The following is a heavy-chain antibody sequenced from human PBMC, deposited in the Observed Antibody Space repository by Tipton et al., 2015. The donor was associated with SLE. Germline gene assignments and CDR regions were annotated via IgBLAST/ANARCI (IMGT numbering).Heavy chain of an antibody. Sequence: TLSLTCTVSGGSIGPFYWHWIRQSPGKALEWIGYIYFDGNSNGRGNYNPSLKSRVTMSVDPSKMQFSLNLTSVTAADTALYFCARRLYGYDTWGQGTLVTVSS. J-gene: IGHJ5*02. CDR3: ARRLYGYDT. CDR2: IYFDGNS. V-gene: IGHV4-59*12. CDR1: GGSIGPFY. D-gene: IGHD2-2*02.